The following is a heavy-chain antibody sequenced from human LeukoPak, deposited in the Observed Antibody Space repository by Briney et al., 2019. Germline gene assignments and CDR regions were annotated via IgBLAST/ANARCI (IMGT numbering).Heavy chain of an antibody. CDR3: ARVPQSATGY. J-gene: IGHJ4*02. D-gene: IGHD2-15*01. Sequence: GGSLRLSCAASGFTFSNYGMHWVRQAPGKGLEWVSSISSSSSYIYYADSVKGRFTISRDNAKNSLYLQMNSLRAEDTAVYYCARVPQSATGYWGQGTLVTVSS. V-gene: IGHV3-21*01. CDR1: GFTFSNYG. CDR2: ISSSSSYI.